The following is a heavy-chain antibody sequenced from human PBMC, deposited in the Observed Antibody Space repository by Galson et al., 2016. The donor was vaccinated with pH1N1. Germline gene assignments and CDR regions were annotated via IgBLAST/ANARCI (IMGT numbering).Heavy chain of an antibody. Sequence: QFGAEVKKPGESLKISCKGSGYSFSNYWIAWVRQMPGKGLERMGIIYPGDSDTRYSPSFQGQVTISAVKSNNTAYLQWSSLKASDTAMYYCARRSADIGVDMWGQGTMVIVSA. CDR1: GYSFSNYW. D-gene: IGHD5-12*01. CDR2: IYPGDSDT. J-gene: IGHJ3*02. V-gene: IGHV5-51*01. CDR3: ARRSADIGVDM.